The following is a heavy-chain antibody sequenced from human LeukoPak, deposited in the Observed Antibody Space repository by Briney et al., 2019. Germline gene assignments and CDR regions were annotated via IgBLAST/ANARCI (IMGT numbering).Heavy chain of an antibody. CDR3: ARRTDRSFWYLDY. CDR1: GYSFTTYW. CDR2: IYPGDSDT. J-gene: IGHJ4*02. V-gene: IGHV5-51*01. Sequence: GESLKISCKGSGYSFTTYWIGWVRQMPGRGLEWMGIIYPGDSDTRYSPSFQGQVTISADKSISTAYLQWSSLKASDTAMYYCARRTDRSFWYLDYWGQGTLVTVSS.